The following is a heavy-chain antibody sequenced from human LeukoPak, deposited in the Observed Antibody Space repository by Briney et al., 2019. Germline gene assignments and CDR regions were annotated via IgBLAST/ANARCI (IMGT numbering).Heavy chain of an antibody. CDR3: ARVGSSWYWFDP. Sequence: SETLSLTCTVSGGSISSYYWSWIRQPPGKGLEWIGYIYYSGSTNYNPSLTSRVTISVDTSKNQFSLKLSSVTAADTAVYYCARVGSSWYWFDPWGQRTLLTVSS. V-gene: IGHV4-59*01. CDR2: IYYSGST. J-gene: IGHJ5*01. CDR1: GGSISSYY. D-gene: IGHD6-13*01.